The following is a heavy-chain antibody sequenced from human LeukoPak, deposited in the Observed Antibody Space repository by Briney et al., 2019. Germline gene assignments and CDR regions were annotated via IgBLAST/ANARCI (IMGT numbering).Heavy chain of an antibody. D-gene: IGHD3-22*01. J-gene: IGHJ4*02. Sequence: PGGSLRLSCAASGFTFSSYSMNWVRQAPGKGLEWVSYISSSSSTIYYADSVKGRFTISRDNAKNSLYLQMNSLRDEDTAVYYCARGPDLGTYYYDSSGVFDYWGQGTLVTVSS. V-gene: IGHV3-48*02. CDR3: ARGPDLGTYYYDSSGVFDY. CDR1: GFTFSSYS. CDR2: ISSSSSTI.